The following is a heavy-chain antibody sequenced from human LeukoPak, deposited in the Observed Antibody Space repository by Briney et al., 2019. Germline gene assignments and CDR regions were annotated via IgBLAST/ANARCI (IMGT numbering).Heavy chain of an antibody. CDR3: ARNDYGGHDAFDI. D-gene: IGHD4-17*01. J-gene: IGHJ3*02. CDR1: GYTFTSYD. Sequence: ASVKVSCKASGYTFTSYDINWVRQATGQGLEWMGWMNPNSGNTGFAQKFQGRVTMTRTTSISTAYMELSSLRSEDTAVYYCARNDYGGHDAFDIWGQGTMVTISS. CDR2: MNPNSGNT. V-gene: IGHV1-8*01.